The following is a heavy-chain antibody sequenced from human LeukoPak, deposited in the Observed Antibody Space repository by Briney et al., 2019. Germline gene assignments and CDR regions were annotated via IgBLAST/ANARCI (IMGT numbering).Heavy chain of an antibody. J-gene: IGHJ1*01. Sequence: GGSLRLSCAASGFTFDDYGMSWVRQAPGKGLEWVSSISSSSSYIYYADSVKGRFTISRDNAKNSLYLQMNSLRAEDTAVYYCARGPDSSSWYIEYFQHWGQGTLVTVSS. CDR3: ARGPDSSSWYIEYFQH. D-gene: IGHD6-13*01. V-gene: IGHV3-21*01. CDR1: GFTFDDYG. CDR2: ISSSSSYI.